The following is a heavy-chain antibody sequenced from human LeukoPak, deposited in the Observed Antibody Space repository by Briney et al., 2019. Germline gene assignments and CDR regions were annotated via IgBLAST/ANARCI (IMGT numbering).Heavy chain of an antibody. Sequence: TPSETLSLTCTVSGVSISSYYWSWIRQPAGKGLGWIGRIYSSGSTYYSPSLSSRVTMSIDRPKNQISLRLSSVTAADTATYYCVRDYCSTTTSYKGVVSDYYYYMDVWGKGTTVTVSS. CDR2: IYSSGST. CDR3: VRDYCSTTTSYKGVVSDYYYYMDV. J-gene: IGHJ6*03. V-gene: IGHV4-4*07. D-gene: IGHD2-2*01. CDR1: GVSISSYY.